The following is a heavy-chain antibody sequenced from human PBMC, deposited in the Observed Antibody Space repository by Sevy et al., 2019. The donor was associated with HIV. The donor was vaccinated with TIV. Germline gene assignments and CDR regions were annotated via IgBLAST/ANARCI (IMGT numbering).Heavy chain of an antibody. V-gene: IGHV3-21*01. CDR2: ISSSSSYI. CDR3: ARDGGLDY. Sequence: GESLKISCAASGFTFSSYSMNWVRQAPGKGLEWVSSISSSSSYIYYADSVKGRFTISRDNAKNSLYLQMNSLRAEDTAVYYCARDGGLDYWGQGTLVTVSS. J-gene: IGHJ4*02. D-gene: IGHD3-16*01. CDR1: GFTFSSYS.